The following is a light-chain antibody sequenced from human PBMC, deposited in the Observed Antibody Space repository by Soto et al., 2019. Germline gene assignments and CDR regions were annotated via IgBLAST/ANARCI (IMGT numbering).Light chain of an antibody. CDR3: QQRFSWPPT. CDR1: QSVSRY. V-gene: IGKV3-11*01. CDR2: DTS. J-gene: IGKJ4*01. Sequence: EIGLTQSPATLSLSPGDRATLSCRASQSVSRYLAWYQQKPGQAPRLLIHDTSTRATGVPDTFSGSGSGTEFTLTISSLEPEDSAMYYCQQRFSWPPTFGGRTHVEIK.